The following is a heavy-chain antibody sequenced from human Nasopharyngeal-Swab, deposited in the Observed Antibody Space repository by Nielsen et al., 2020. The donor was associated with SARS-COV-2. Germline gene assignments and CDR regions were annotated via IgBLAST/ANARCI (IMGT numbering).Heavy chain of an antibody. Sequence: SETLSLTCTVSGGSISSGDYYWSWIRQPPGKGLEWIGEINHSGSTNYNPSLKSRVTISVDTSKNQFSLKLSSVTAADTAVYYCARSGFTYDFWSGYPDAFDIWGQGTMVTVSS. CDR2: INHSGST. CDR1: GGSISSGDYY. V-gene: IGHV4-30-4*01. D-gene: IGHD3-3*01. J-gene: IGHJ3*02. CDR3: ARSGFTYDFWSGYPDAFDI.